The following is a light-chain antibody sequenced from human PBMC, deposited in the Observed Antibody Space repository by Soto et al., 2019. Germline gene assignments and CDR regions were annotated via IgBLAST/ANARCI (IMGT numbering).Light chain of an antibody. CDR3: QQRSNWPPEFT. V-gene: IGKV3-11*01. J-gene: IGKJ5*01. CDR2: DAF. Sequence: EIVLTQSPATLSLSPGEGVTLSCRASQSVSTYLAWYQQRPGQAPRLLIYDAFNRATDIPPRFSGSGSGTDFTLTISSLEPEDFAVYYCQQRSNWPPEFTFGQGTRLE. CDR1: QSVSTY.